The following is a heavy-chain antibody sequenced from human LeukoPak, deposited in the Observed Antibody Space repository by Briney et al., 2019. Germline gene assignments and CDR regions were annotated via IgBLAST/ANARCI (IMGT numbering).Heavy chain of an antibody. CDR3: ARDESDFDWLYYFDY. CDR1: GFTFSSYA. J-gene: IGHJ4*02. CDR2: ISYDGSNK. Sequence: GGSLRLSCAASGFTFSSYAMHWVRQAPGKGLEWVAVISYDGSNKYYADSVKGRFTISRDNSKNTLYLQMNSLRAEDTAVYYCARDESDFDWLYYFDYWGQGTLVTVSS. D-gene: IGHD3-9*01. V-gene: IGHV3-30*04.